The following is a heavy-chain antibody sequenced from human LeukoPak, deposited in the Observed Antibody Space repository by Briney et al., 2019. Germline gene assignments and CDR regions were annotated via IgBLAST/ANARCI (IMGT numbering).Heavy chain of an antibody. CDR3: ARAEGGSGYYGDAFDI. CDR1: GFTFSSYS. D-gene: IGHD3-22*01. V-gene: IGHV3-48*04. CDR2: ISSSSSTI. J-gene: IGHJ3*02. Sequence: GGSLRLSCAASGFTFSSYSMNWVRQAPGKGLEWVSYISSSSSTIYYADSVKGRFTISRDNAKNSLYLQMNSLRAEDTAVYYCARAEGGSGYYGDAFDIWGQGTMVTVSS.